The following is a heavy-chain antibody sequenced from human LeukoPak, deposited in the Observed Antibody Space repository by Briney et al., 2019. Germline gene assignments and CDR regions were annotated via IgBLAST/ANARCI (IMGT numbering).Heavy chain of an antibody. CDR3: ARDGYSAEYFQH. CDR2: IYSGGST. CDR1: GFIVSSNY. Sequence: GGSLRLSCAASGFIVSSNYMSWVRQAPGEGLEGVSIIYSGGSTIYADSVKGRFTISRDNSKNTLYPQMNSLRAEDTAVYYCARDGYSAEYFQHWGQGTLATVSS. J-gene: IGHJ1*01. D-gene: IGHD5-24*01. V-gene: IGHV3-53*01.